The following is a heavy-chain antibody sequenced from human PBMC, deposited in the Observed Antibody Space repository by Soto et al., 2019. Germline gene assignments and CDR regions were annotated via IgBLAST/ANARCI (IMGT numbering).Heavy chain of an antibody. CDR2: INHSGST. D-gene: IGHD3-22*01. J-gene: IGHJ5*02. V-gene: IGHV4-34*01. Sequence: PSETLSLTCAVYGGSFSGYYWSWIRQPPGKGLEWIGEINHSGSTNYNPSLKSRVTISVDTSKNQFSLKLSSVTAADTAVYYCARAKAGSSGYYYVSWFDPWGQGTLVTVSS. CDR1: GGSFSGYY. CDR3: ARAKAGSSGYYYVSWFDP.